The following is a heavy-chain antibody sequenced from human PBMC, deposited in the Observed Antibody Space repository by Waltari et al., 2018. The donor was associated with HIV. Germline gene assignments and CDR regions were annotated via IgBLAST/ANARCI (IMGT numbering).Heavy chain of an antibody. Sequence: EEQLVESGGGLVHPGGSLKLSCAASGFSFGAYAINWVRQAPGKGLEWIAYISSTSFNIKYADSVRGRFTISRDNTQNSLSLQMNNLIDEDTAKYFCARDTLNFFFGLDVWGHGTTVAVSS. CDR3: ARDTLNFFFGLDV. J-gene: IGHJ6*02. CDR2: ISSTSFNI. V-gene: IGHV3-48*02. CDR1: GFSFGAYA.